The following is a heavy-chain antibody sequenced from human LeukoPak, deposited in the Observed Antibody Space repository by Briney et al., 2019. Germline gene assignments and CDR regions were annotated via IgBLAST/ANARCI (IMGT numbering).Heavy chain of an antibody. CDR3: ARDNSVGDIAWWFDP. CDR1: GGTFSSYA. D-gene: IGHD3-16*02. V-gene: IGHV1-69*01. CDR2: IIPIFGTA. J-gene: IGHJ5*02. Sequence: GASVKVSCKASGGTFSSYAISWVRQAPGQGLEWMGGIIPIFGTANYAQKFQGRVTITADESTSTDYMELSSLRSEDTAVYYCARDNSVGDIAWWFDPWGQGTLVTVSS.